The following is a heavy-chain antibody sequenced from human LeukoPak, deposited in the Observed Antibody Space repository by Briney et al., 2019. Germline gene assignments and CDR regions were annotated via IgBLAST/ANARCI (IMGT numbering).Heavy chain of an antibody. D-gene: IGHD3-22*01. Sequence: SGGSLRLSCAASGFTFSSHWMTWVRQAPGKGLEWVASQGDGSEKYYVDSVKGRFTVSRDNARNSLHLQMNSLRAEDTAVYYCAKDEGSSGCKNWGQGTLVTVSS. CDR1: GFTFSSHW. CDR2: QGDGSEK. V-gene: IGHV3-7*05. J-gene: IGHJ4*02. CDR3: AKDEGSSGCKN.